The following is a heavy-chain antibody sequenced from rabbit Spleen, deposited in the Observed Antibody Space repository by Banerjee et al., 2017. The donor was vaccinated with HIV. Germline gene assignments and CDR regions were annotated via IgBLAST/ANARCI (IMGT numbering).Heavy chain of an antibody. D-gene: IGHD1-1*01. CDR2: IYVGRGST. CDR3: ARSGHVNGDYIWDL. V-gene: IGHV1S40*01. CDR1: GVSFSSSSY. Sequence: QSLEESGGDLVKPGASLTLTCTASGVSFSSSSYMCWVRQAPGKGLEWIGCIYVGRGSTHYANWAKGRVTMYKTSSTTVTLQLTSLTAADTATYFCARSGHVNGDYIWDLWGPGTLVTVS. J-gene: IGHJ6*01.